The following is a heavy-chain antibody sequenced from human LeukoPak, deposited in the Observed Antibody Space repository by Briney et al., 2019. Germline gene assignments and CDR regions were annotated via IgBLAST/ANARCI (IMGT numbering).Heavy chain of an antibody. CDR3: ARGVGGYYQNWFDS. J-gene: IGHJ5*01. CDR1: GYTFTDYS. CDR2: INPNTGGT. V-gene: IGHV1-2*02. Sequence: GASVKVSCKASGYTFTDYSMHWVRQAPGQGLESMGWINPNTGGTKYAQKFQGRVTMTRDTSISTAYMELSRLTSDDTAVYYCARGVGGYYQNWFDSWGQGTLVTVSS. D-gene: IGHD1-26*01.